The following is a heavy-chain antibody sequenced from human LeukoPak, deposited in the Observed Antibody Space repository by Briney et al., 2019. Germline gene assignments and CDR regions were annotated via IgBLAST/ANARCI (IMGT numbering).Heavy chain of an antibody. V-gene: IGHV4-30-4*02. CDR1: GGSISSGDYY. J-gene: IGHJ5*02. CDR2: IYYSGST. CDR3: ARVRKPPQHMGPPNWFDP. Sequence: SETLSLTCTVSGGSISSGDYYWCWIRQPPGKGLEWIGYIYYSGSTYYNPSLKSRVTISVDTSKNQFSLKPSSVTAADTAVYYCARVRKPPQHMGPPNWFDPWGQGTLVTVSS. D-gene: IGHD2-21*01.